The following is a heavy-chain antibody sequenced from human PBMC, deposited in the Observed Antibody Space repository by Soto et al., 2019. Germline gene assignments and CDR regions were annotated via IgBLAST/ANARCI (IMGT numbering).Heavy chain of an antibody. J-gene: IGHJ3*02. Sequence: EVQLVESGGDLIQPGGSLRLSCAASGFTVSGSYMSWIRRAPGKGLEWVSVIYSGGSTSYSHSVKGRCTISRDNSKNTLHLQMNSLRAEYRAVYYCARQLGITSDAVDIWGQGTMVTVSS. V-gene: IGHV3-53*01. D-gene: IGHD3-16*01. CDR3: ARQLGITSDAVDI. CDR1: GFTVSGSY. CDR2: IYSGGST.